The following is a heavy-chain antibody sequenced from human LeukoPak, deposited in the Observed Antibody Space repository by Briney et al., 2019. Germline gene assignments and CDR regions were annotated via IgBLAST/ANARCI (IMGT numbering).Heavy chain of an antibody. J-gene: IGHJ4*02. D-gene: IGHD2-2*02. CDR1: GFTFSSYS. V-gene: IGHV3-21*01. Sequence: PGGSLRLSCAASGFTFSSYSMNWVRQAPGKGLEWVSSISSSSSYIYYADSVKGRFTISRDNAKNSLYLQMNSLRAEDTAVYYGARENHVPAAIRSYYFDYWGQGTLVTVSS. CDR3: ARENHVPAAIRSYYFDY. CDR2: ISSSSSYI.